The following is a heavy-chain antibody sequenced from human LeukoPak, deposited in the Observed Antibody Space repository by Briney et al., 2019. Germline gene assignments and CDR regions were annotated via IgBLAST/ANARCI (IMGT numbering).Heavy chain of an antibody. V-gene: IGHV1-46*01. CDR3: ARESVDGGFDF. CDR2: IIPSGGNT. D-gene: IGHD2-15*01. CDR1: GYNFINYY. J-gene: IGHJ4*02. Sequence: ASVKVSCTTSGYNFINYYMHWVRQAPGQGLQWMGVIIPSGGNTIYAQNFQDRVTMTRDTSATTVFMELRGLRSEDTAVYYCARESVDGGFDFWGQGTLIVVSS.